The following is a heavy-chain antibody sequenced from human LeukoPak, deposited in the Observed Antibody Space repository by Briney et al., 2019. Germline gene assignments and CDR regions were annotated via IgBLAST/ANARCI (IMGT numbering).Heavy chain of an antibody. V-gene: IGHV2-70*11. D-gene: IGHD3-3*01. CDR3: ARTYYDFWSGYPTYYYYYMDV. J-gene: IGHJ6*03. Sequence: SGPALVKPTQTLTLTCIFSGFSLSTSGMCVSWIRQPPGKALEWLARIDWDDDKYYSTSLKTTLTISKDTSKNQVVLTMTNMDPVDTATYYCARTYYDFWSGYPTYYYYYMDVWGKGTTVTVSS. CDR2: IDWDDDK. CDR1: GFSLSTSGMC.